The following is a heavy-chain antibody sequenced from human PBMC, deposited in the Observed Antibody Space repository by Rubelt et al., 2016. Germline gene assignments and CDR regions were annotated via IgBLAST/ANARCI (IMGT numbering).Heavy chain of an antibody. D-gene: IGHD6-13*01. V-gene: IGHV4-34*01. Sequence: EWIGEINHSGSTNYNPSLKSRVTISVDTSKNQFSLKLSSVTAADTAVYYCARLAAAGSYYFDYWGQGTLVTVSS. J-gene: IGHJ4*02. CDR3: ARLAAAGSYYFDY. CDR2: INHSGST.